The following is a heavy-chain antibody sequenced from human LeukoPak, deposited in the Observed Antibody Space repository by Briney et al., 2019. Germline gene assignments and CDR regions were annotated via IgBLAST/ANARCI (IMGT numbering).Heavy chain of an antibody. V-gene: IGHV3-23*01. Sequence: GGSLRLSCAASGFTFSSYNMNWVRQAPGKGLEWVSAISGSGGSTYYADSVKGRFTISRDNSKNTLYLQMNSLRAEDTAVYYCAKGGGNYYDSSGYRRWGQGTLVTVSS. CDR3: AKGGGNYYDSSGYRR. J-gene: IGHJ4*02. CDR2: ISGSGGST. CDR1: GFTFSSYN. D-gene: IGHD3-22*01.